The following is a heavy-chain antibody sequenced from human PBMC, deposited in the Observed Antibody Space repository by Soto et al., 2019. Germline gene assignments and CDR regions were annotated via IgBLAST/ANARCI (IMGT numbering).Heavy chain of an antibody. CDR2: INHSGST. D-gene: IGHD2-21*02. CDR1: GGSFSGYY. V-gene: IGHV4-34*01. J-gene: IGHJ4*02. CDR3: ARGTAIQGGAPDKNFFDY. Sequence: SETLSLTCAVYGGSFSGYYWSWIRQPPGKGLEWIGDINHSGSTNQNPSLKSRVTISVDTSKNQFSLKVRSVTAADTAVYYCARGTAIQGGAPDKNFFDYWDLGTLVTVSS.